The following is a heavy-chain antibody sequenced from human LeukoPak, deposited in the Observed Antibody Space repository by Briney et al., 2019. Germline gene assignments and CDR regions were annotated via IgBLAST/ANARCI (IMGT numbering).Heavy chain of an antibody. Sequence: PGGSLRLSCAASGFTFSSYGMHWVRQAPGKGLEWVAVIWYDGSNKYYAGSVKGRFTISRDNSKNTLYLQMNSLRAEDTAVYYCATGYCSSTSCPGYYWDQGTLVTVSS. CDR3: ATGYCSSTSCPGYY. CDR2: IWYDGSNK. J-gene: IGHJ4*02. CDR1: GFTFSSYG. V-gene: IGHV3-33*01. D-gene: IGHD2-2*01.